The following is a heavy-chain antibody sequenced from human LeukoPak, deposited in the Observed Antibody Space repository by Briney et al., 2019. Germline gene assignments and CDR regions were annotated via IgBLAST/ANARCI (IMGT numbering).Heavy chain of an antibody. D-gene: IGHD3-16*01. J-gene: IGHJ6*02. CDR2: INHNGNVN. CDR1: GFTFSRYW. V-gene: IGHV3-7*03. CDR3: ARGGGLDV. Sequence: GGSLRLSCAASGFTFSRYWMSWARQAPGKGLEWVASINHNGNVNYYVDSVKGRFTISRDNAKNSLYLQMSNLRAEDTAVYFCARGGGLDVWGQGATVTVSS.